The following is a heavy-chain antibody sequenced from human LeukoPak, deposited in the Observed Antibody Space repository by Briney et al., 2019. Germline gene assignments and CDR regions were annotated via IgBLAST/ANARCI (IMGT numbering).Heavy chain of an antibody. CDR1: GYTFTSYY. CDR2: INPSGGST. D-gene: IGHD6-13*01. J-gene: IGHJ4*02. Sequence: ASVKVSCKASGYTFTSYYMHWVRQAPGQGLEWMGIINPSGGSTSYAQKFQGRVTITADKSTSTAYMELSSLRSEDTAVYYCARPGDPGIAAAGDRFDYWGQGTLVTVSS. CDR3: ARPGDPGIAAAGDRFDY. V-gene: IGHV1-46*01.